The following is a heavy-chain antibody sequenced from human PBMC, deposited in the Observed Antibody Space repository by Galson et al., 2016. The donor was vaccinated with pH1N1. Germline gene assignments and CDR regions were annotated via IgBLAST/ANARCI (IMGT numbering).Heavy chain of an antibody. CDR2: IDPSGGGA. D-gene: IGHD7-27*01. Sequence: SCKASGYTFTSYYIHRVRQAPGQGLEWMGVIDPSGGGATYAQSFLARLTMARDISTSTVYMDLSSLKSEDTAAYYCTRDLGRRREYWGQGTLVIVSS. CDR1: GYTFTSYY. V-gene: IGHV1-46*01. J-gene: IGHJ4*02. CDR3: TRDLGRRREY.